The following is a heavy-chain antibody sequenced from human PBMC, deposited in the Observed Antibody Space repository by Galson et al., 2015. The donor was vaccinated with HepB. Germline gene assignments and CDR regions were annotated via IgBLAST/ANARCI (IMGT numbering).Heavy chain of an antibody. Sequence: SLRLSCAVSGFTFSNYGMHWGRQAPGKGLQWLAVISSDGSNKYYADSVKGRFTISRDNSKNTLYLQMNSLRAEDTAVYYCARDLEMATQMGRVFDYWGQGTLVTVSS. J-gene: IGHJ4*02. CDR1: GFTFSNYG. CDR2: ISSDGSNK. V-gene: IGHV3-30*03. CDR3: ARDLEMATQMGRVFDY. D-gene: IGHD5-24*01.